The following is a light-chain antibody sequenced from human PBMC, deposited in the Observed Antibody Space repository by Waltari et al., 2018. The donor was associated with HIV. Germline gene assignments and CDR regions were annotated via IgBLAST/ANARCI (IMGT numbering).Light chain of an antibody. CDR1: SSNVGTNG. CDR2: ERN. CDR3: QSYDSSLSGWV. J-gene: IGLJ3*02. Sequence: QSVLTQPPSVSAAPGQKVTISCSGSSSNVGTNGVSCYQQLPGTSPTLLIYERNNRFPGVPDRFSASQSGTSATLGISGLQTGDEANYYCQSYDSSLSGWVFGGGTKLTVL. V-gene: IGLV1-51*01.